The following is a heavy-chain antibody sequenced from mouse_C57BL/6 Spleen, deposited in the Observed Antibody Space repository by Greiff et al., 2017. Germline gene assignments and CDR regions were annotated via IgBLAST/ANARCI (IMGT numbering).Heavy chain of an antibody. D-gene: IGHD2-5*01. J-gene: IGHJ2*01. CDR3: ASLYYSNYFDY. CDR1: GYAFSSYW. V-gene: IGHV1-80*01. CDR2: IYPGDGDT. Sequence: LQESGAELVKPGASVKISCKASGYAFSSYWMNWVKQRPGKGLEWIGQIYPGDGDTNYNGKFKGKATLTADKSSSTAYMQLSSLTSEDSAVYFCASLYYSNYFDYWGQGTTLTVSS.